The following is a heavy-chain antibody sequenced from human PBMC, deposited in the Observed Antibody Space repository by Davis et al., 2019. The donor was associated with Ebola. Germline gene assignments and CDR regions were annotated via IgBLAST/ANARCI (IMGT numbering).Heavy chain of an antibody. J-gene: IGHJ4*02. CDR2: INTNTGNP. Sequence: ASVKVSCKASGYTFTSYAMNWVRQAPGQGLEWMGWINTNTGNPTYAQGFTGRFVFSLDTSVSTAYLQINNLEAAGSAVYYCGKEGSGGVFDSWGQGTQVTVSS. D-gene: IGHD6-19*01. CDR3: GKEGSGGVFDS. V-gene: IGHV7-4-1*02. CDR1: GYTFTSYA.